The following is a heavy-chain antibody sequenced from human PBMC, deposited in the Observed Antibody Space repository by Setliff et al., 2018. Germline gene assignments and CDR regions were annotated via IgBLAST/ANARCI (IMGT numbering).Heavy chain of an antibody. J-gene: IGHJ4*02. CDR2: IFYSGRT. Sequence: KASETLSLTCTVSGASITNINYYWGLIRQPPGKGLEWIGSIFYSGRTFYNPSLKSRVTISVDTSKNRFSLRLSSVTAADTAVYYCARVWSSSSYYFDYWGQGTLVTVSS. V-gene: IGHV4-39*07. CDR1: GASITNINYY. D-gene: IGHD6-6*01. CDR3: ARVWSSSSYYFDY.